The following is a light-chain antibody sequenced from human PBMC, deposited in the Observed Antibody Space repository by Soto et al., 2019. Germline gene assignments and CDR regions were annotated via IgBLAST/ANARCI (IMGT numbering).Light chain of an antibody. Sequence: EIVLTQSPATLSVSPGEGATLSCRASQSVRTKLAWYQQKAGQAPRLLIYGASTRATGIPDRFSGSGSGTEFTHTISSLQSEDFAVYYCQQYNSWPPITFGQGTRLEIK. CDR3: QQYNSWPPIT. CDR2: GAS. V-gene: IGKV3-15*01. CDR1: QSVRTK. J-gene: IGKJ5*01.